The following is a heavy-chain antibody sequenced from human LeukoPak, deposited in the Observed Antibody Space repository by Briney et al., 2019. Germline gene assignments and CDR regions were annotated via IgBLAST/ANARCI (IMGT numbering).Heavy chain of an antibody. V-gene: IGHV3-74*01. CDR3: ARRLGSSGRNDAFDI. CDR1: GFTFSSYW. Sequence: GGSLRLSCAASGFTFSSYWMHWVRQAPGKGLVWVSRINSDGSSTSYADSVKGRFTISRDNAKNSLYLQMNSLRAEDTAVYYCARRLGSSGRNDAFDIWGQGTMVTVSS. J-gene: IGHJ3*02. D-gene: IGHD6-19*01. CDR2: INSDGSST.